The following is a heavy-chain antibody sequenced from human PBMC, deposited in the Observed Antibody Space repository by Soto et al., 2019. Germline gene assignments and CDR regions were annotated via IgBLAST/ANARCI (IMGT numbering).Heavy chain of an antibody. CDR1: GDSISSSAYY. Sequence: TSETLSLTCTVSGDSISSSAYYWGWIRQSPGKGLEWIGSFYYSGSTFYNPSLKSRVTISVDTSKNQFSLKLNSVTAADTAVYYCARHRGITGTDYWGQGTLVTVSS. V-gene: IGHV4-39*01. J-gene: IGHJ4*02. D-gene: IGHD1-20*01. CDR3: ARHRGITGTDY. CDR2: FYYSGST.